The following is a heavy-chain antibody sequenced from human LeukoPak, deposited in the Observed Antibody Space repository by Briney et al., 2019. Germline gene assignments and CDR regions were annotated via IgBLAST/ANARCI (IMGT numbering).Heavy chain of an antibody. J-gene: IGHJ5*02. V-gene: IGHV1-69*13. CDR2: IIPIFGTA. D-gene: IGHD6-13*01. Sequence: GASVKVSCKASGGTFSSYAISWVRQAPGQGLEWMGGIIPIFGTANYAQKFQGGVTITADESTSTAYMELSSLRSEDTAVYYCARGWDSSSWYNNWFDPWGQGTLVTVSS. CDR3: ARGWDSSSWYNNWFDP. CDR1: GGTFSSYA.